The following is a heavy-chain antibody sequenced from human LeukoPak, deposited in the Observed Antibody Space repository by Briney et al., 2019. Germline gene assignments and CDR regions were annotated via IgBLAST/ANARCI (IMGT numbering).Heavy chain of an antibody. J-gene: IGHJ6*03. CDR3: ARHLVVPAAIDYYYMDV. CDR2: IYTSGST. D-gene: IGHD2-2*02. V-gene: IGHV4-61*02. CDR1: GGSVSSGDYY. Sequence: SETLSLTCTVSGGSVSSGDYYWTWIRQPAGKGLEWIGRIYTSGSTSYSPSLKSRVTISLDTSKNQFSLRLSSVTAADTAVYYCARHLVVPAAIDYYYMDVWGKGTTVTVSS.